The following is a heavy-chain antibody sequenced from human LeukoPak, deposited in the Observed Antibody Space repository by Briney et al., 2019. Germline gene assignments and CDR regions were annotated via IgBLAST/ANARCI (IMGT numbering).Heavy chain of an antibody. J-gene: IGHJ4*02. CDR2: INHSGST. CDR1: GGSFSGYY. D-gene: IGHD3-22*01. V-gene: IGHV4-34*01. Sequence: SETLSLTCAVYGGSFSGYYWSWIRQPPGKGLEWIGEINHSGSTNYNPSLKSRVTISVDTSKNQFSLKLSSVTAADTAVYYCARRDYYDSSGYYQTFDYWSQGTLVTVSS. CDR3: ARRDYYDSSGYYQTFDY.